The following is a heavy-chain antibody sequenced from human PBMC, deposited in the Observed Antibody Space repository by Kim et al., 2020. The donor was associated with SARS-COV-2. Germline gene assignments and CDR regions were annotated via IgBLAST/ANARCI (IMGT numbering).Heavy chain of an antibody. CDR2: ISWNSGSI. D-gene: IGHD5-18*01. Sequence: GGSLRLSCAASGFTFGDYAMHWVRQAPGKGLEWVSGISWNSGSIGYADSVKGRFTISRDNAKNSLYLQMNSLRAEDTALYYCAKDNEGNYVDTALFDYWGQGTLVTVSS. J-gene: IGHJ4*02. CDR3: AKDNEGNYVDTALFDY. CDR1: GFTFGDYA. V-gene: IGHV3-9*01.